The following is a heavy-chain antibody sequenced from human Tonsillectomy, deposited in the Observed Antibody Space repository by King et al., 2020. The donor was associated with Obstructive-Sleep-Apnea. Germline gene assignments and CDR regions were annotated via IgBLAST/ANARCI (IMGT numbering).Heavy chain of an antibody. CDR1: GYTFTSYW. CDR3: ARQAGIAARSPLLIGY. J-gene: IGHJ4*02. V-gene: IGHV5-51*01. CDR2: IYPGDSDA. D-gene: IGHD6-6*01. Sequence: VQLVESGAEMKKPGESLKISCKGSGYTFTSYWIGWVRQMPGKGLEWMGIIYPGDSDARYSPSFQGQVTISADKSISTAYLQWSSLKASDTAMYYCARQAGIAARSPLLIGYWGRGTLVTVSS.